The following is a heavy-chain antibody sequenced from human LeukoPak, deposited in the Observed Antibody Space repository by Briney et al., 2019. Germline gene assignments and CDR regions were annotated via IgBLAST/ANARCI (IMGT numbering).Heavy chain of an antibody. D-gene: IGHD3-10*01. V-gene: IGHV3-23*01. CDR2: ISGSGDIT. CDR3: VTHSESRSFDH. CDR1: GFSFSGYA. J-gene: IGHJ4*02. Sequence: GGSLRLSCAASGFSFSGYAMSWVRQAPGKGLEWVSAISGSGDITYYTNSVKGRFTMSRDNSKNTLYLQMNSLRAEDTAVYYCVTHSESRSFDHWGQGTLVTVSS.